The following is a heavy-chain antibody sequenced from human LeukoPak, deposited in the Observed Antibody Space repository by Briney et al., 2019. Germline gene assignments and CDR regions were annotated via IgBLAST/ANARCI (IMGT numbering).Heavy chain of an antibody. D-gene: IGHD3-22*01. CDR1: GFTFCSYS. CDR3: ARHVVVINAFDI. Sequence: GGSLRLSCAASGFTFCSYSMNWVRQAPGKGLEWVSSISSSSSYIYYADSVKGRFTISRDNAKNSLYLQMNSLRAEDTAVYYCARHVVVINAFDIWGQGTMVTVSS. V-gene: IGHV3-21*01. CDR2: ISSSSSYI. J-gene: IGHJ3*02.